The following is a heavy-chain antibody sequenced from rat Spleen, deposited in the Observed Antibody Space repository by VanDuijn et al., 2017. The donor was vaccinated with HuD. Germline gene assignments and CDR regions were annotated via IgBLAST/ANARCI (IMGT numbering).Heavy chain of an antibody. D-gene: IGHD5-1*01. CDR3: ARDRPSSGFDF. CDR1: GFSLSYYH. J-gene: IGHJ2*01. Sequence: QVQLKESGPGLVQPSQTLSLACSISGFSLSYYHVHWIRQPSGKGLEWMGVMWTAGTTEYNSALRSRLSISSDTSRSQVFLKRNSVPTENSATYYCARDRPSSGFDFWGQGVMVTVSS. CDR2: MWTAGTT. V-gene: IGHV2-30*01.